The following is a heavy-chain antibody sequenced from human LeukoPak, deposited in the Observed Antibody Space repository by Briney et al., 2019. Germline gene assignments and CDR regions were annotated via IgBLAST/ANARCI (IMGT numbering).Heavy chain of an antibody. J-gene: IGHJ4*02. CDR3: ARGLVDDFWSGYGGYVDY. CDR1: GYTFTSYD. CDR2: MNPNSGNT. V-gene: IGHV1-8*01. D-gene: IGHD3-3*01. Sequence: ASVKVSCKASGYTFTSYDINWVRQATGQGLEWMGWMNPNSGNTGYAQKFQGRVTMTRNTSISTAYMELSSLRSEDTAVYYCARGLVDDFWSGYGGYVDYWGQGTLVTVSS.